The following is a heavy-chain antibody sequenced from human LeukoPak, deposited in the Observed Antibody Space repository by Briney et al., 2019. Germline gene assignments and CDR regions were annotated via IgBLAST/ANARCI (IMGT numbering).Heavy chain of an antibody. CDR2: INPNSGGT. V-gene: IGHV1-2*02. CDR3: ARDLGYSYGWYYFDY. D-gene: IGHD5-18*01. CDR1: GYTFTGYY. Sequence: ASVKVSCKASGYTFTGYYMHWVRQAPGQGLEWMGWINPNSGGTNYAQKFQGRATMTRDTSISTAYMELSRLRSDDTAVYYCARDLGYSYGWYYFDYWGQGTLVTVSS. J-gene: IGHJ4*02.